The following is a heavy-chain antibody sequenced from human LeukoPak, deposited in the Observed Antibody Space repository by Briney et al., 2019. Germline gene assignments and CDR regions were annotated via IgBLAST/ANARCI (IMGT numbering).Heavy chain of an antibody. CDR1: GGSISSYY. V-gene: IGHV4-59*01. CDR3: ARTLSSGYPDYFYYMDV. J-gene: IGHJ6*03. Sequence: PSGTLSLTCTVSGGSISSYYWSWIRQPPGKGLEWIGYIYYSGSTNYNPSLKSRVTISVDTSKNQFSLKLSSVTAADTAVYYCARTLSSGYPDYFYYMDVWGKGTTVTISS. D-gene: IGHD3-22*01. CDR2: IYYSGST.